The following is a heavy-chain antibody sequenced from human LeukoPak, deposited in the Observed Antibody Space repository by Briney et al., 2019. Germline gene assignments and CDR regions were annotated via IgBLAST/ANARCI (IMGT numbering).Heavy chain of an antibody. V-gene: IGHV3-64D*09. CDR1: GFTFSSNA. Sequence: QPGGSLRLSCSASGFTFSSNAMHWVRQAPGKGLEYVSAITSSGGSTYYADSVKGRFTIPRDNAKNTLYLQMSSLRAEDTAVYYCVKSSGGSYLNWGQGALVTVSS. CDR3: VKSSGGSYLN. J-gene: IGHJ1*01. CDR2: ITSSGGST. D-gene: IGHD2-15*01.